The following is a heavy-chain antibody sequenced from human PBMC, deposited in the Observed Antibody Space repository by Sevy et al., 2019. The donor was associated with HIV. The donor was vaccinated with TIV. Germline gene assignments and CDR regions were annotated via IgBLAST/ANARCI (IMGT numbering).Heavy chain of an antibody. CDR1: GFTVSSDY. D-gene: IGHD6-13*01. CDR2: IYSGGTT. Sequence: GGSLRLSCAASGFTVSSDYMTWVRQAPGKGLEWVSVIYSGGTTYYGDSVKGRVTISRDNSKNTVYLQMNSLSAEETAVYKCGRESSSTWEAGYYGRDVWGKGTTVTVSS. CDR3: GRESSSTWEAGYYGRDV. J-gene: IGHJ6*04. V-gene: IGHV3-66*01.